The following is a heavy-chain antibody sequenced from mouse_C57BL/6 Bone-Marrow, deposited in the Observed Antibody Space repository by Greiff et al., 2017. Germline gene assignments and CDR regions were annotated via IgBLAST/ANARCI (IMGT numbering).Heavy chain of an antibody. CDR2: INPNYGTT. V-gene: IGHV1-39*01. CDR1: GYSFTDYN. Sequence: EVQLQQSGPELVKPGASVKISCKASGYSFTDYNMNWVKQSNGKSLEWIGVINPNYGTTSYNQKFKGKATLTVDQSSSTAYMQLNSLTSDVFAGYNGANPYSIGCAYWGQGTLVSVS. CDR3: ANPYSIGCAY. D-gene: IGHD2-10*01. J-gene: IGHJ3*01.